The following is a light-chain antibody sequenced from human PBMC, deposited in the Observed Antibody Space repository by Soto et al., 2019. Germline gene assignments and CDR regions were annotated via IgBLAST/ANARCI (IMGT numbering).Light chain of an antibody. CDR3: QQYGSSPT. CDR2: GAS. Sequence: EIVLTQSPGTLSLSPGERATLSCRASQSVSSSYLAWYQQKPGPAPRLLIYGASSRATGIPDRFSGSGSGTDFTLTISRLQPEYSSVYYCQQYGSSPTFGQGTKLEIK. J-gene: IGKJ2*01. V-gene: IGKV3-20*01. CDR1: QSVSSSY.